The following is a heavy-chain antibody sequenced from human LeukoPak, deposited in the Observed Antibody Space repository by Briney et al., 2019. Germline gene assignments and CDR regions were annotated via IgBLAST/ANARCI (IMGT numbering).Heavy chain of an antibody. V-gene: IGHV1-18*04. J-gene: IGHJ4*02. CDR1: GYTFTSYY. CDR3: AVRYSYGYYFDY. Sequence: GASVKVSCKASGYTFTSYYMHWVRQAPGQGLEWMGWISGYNGQTNYAQRFQGRVTMTTDTSTSTAYMELRSLRSDDTAVYYCAVRYSYGYYFDYWGQGTLVTVSS. D-gene: IGHD5-18*01. CDR2: ISGYNGQT.